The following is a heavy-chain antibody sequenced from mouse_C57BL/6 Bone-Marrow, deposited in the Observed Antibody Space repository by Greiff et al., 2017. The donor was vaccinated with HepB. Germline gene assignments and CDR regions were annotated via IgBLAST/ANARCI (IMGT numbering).Heavy chain of an antibody. V-gene: IGHV1-19*01. J-gene: IGHJ2*01. CDR3: ARYYYGSSYGY. CDR2: INPYNGGT. CDR1: GYTFTDYY. D-gene: IGHD1-1*01. Sequence: EVQLQQSGPVLVKPGASVKMSCKASGYTFTDYYMNWVKQSHGKSLEWIGVINPYNGGTSYNQKFKGKATLTVDKSSSTAYMEINSLTSEDSAVYYCARYYYGSSYGYWGQGTTLTVSS.